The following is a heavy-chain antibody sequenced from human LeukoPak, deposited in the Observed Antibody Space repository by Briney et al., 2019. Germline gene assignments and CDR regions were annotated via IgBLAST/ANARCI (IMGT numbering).Heavy chain of an antibody. D-gene: IGHD1-1*01. CDR2: IYHSGST. Sequence: PSQTLSLTCAVSGGSFSSGGYSWSWIRQPPGKGLEWIGCIYHSGSTYYNPSLKSRVTISVDKSKKQFSLKLSAVTAADTAIYYCPKVEPLTKGGYYWGQGTLVTVSS. J-gene: IGHJ4*02. CDR1: GGSFSSGGYS. V-gene: IGHV4-30-2*01. CDR3: PKVEPLTKGGYY.